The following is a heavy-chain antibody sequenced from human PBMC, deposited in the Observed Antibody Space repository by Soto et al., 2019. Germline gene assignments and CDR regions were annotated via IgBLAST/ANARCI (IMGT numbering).Heavy chain of an antibody. J-gene: IGHJ5*02. CDR1: GFTFSRSD. CDR3: ATHGWDL. D-gene: IGHD6-19*01. Sequence: EVQLLESGGGLVQPGGSLRLSCAASGFTFSRSDMSWVRQAPGKGLEWVSAINGGRTFYGDSVEGRFTGSRDDSKDTLYLQMNSLRVDDTAIYYCATHGWDLWGQGTLVTVSS. V-gene: IGHV3-23*01. CDR2: INGGRT.